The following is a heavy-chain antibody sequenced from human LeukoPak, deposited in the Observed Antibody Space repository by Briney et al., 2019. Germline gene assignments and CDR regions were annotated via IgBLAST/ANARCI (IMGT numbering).Heavy chain of an antibody. CDR1: GGTFSSYA. Sequence: SVKVSCKASGGTFSSYAISWVRQAPGQGLEWMGGIIPTFGTVNYAQKFQGRVTITADESTSTAYMELSSLRSEDTAVYYCARAGYGDYVYFDYWGQGTLVTVSS. CDR2: IIPTFGTV. J-gene: IGHJ4*02. CDR3: ARAGYGDYVYFDY. V-gene: IGHV1-69*13. D-gene: IGHD4-17*01.